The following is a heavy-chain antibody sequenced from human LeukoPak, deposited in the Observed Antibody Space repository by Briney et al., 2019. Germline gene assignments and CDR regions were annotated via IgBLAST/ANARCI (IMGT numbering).Heavy chain of an antibody. CDR3: ARGSSYDSSGYYYFDY. CDR2: ISGSGGST. CDR1: GFTFSSYA. D-gene: IGHD3-22*01. Sequence: PGGSLRLSCAASGFTFSSYAMSWVRQAPGKGLEWVSAISGSGGSTYYADSVKGRFSISRDNSQNTLYLQMNSLRAGDTAVYHCARGSSYDSSGYYYFDYWGQGTLVTVSS. J-gene: IGHJ4*02. V-gene: IGHV3-23*01.